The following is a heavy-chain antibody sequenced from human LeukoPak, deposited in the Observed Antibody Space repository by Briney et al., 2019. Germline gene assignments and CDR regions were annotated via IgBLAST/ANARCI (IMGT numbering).Heavy chain of an antibody. CDR1: GFSFISYG. CDR3: ATDLRGHSSGWNWFDP. V-gene: IGHV3-30*03. J-gene: IGHJ5*02. Sequence: GGSLRLSCAASGFSFISYGMHWVRQAPGKGLEWVGVISDDGRNKNYADSVKGRFTISRDNSKDTLYLQMNSLRSEDTAVYYCATDLRGHSSGWNWFDPWGQGTLVTVSS. CDR2: ISDDGRNK. D-gene: IGHD6-19*01.